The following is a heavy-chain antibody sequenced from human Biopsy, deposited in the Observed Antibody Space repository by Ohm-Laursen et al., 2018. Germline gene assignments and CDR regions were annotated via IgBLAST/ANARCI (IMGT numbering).Heavy chain of an antibody. CDR2: MIPSSGKT. D-gene: IGHD6-6*01. CDR1: GYSLSTYD. CDR3: ARGYSRRVSIFEASIYWFDT. Sequence: GASVKVSCKASGYSLSTYDVNWVRQARGQGLEWMGWMIPSSGKTGYAQRFQGRVTLTMNTSISTAYMELSGLRSEGTAVYFCARGYSRRVSIFEASIYWFDTWGQGTLVTVSS. V-gene: IGHV1-8*01. J-gene: IGHJ5*02.